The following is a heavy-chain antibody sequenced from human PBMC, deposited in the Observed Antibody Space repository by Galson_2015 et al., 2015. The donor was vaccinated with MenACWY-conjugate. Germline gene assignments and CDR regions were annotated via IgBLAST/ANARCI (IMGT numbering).Heavy chain of an antibody. J-gene: IGHJ4*02. V-gene: IGHV3-74*01. CDR1: GFIFNTYW. CDR2: INTGGSST. D-gene: IGHD1-26*01. Sequence: SLRLSCAASGFIFNTYWMHWVRQAPGKGLVWVSRINTGGSSTTYEDSVKDRFTISRDNAKNTLYLQMNSIRPEDTAVFYCAKTRGASFDFDSWGQVTLVTVSS. CDR3: AKTRGASFDFDS.